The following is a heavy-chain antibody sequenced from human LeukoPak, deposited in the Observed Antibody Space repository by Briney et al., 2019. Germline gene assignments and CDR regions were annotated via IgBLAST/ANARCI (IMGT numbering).Heavy chain of an antibody. Sequence: GGSLRLSCAASGFTFTNYWMHWVRQVPGKGLVWVSRIKSDGSSTHYADSVKGRFTISRDNARNALYLQMNSLRAEDTAVYYCASELRLGYWGQGILVTVSS. CDR2: IKSDGSST. CDR3: ASELRLGY. D-gene: IGHD3-10*01. V-gene: IGHV3-74*01. CDR1: GFTFTNYW. J-gene: IGHJ4*02.